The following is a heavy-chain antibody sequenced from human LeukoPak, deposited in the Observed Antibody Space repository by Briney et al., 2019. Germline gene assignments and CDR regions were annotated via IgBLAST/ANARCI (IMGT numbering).Heavy chain of an antibody. Sequence: SETLSLTCTVSGGSIRSYYWSCVRQPPGKGLEWVGYIYYSGSTKYNPPLKSRVTISVDTSENQFSLKLSSVTAADTAVYYCAVVSHDGYSFGLDIWGQGTMVIVSS. CDR3: AVVSHDGYSFGLDI. J-gene: IGHJ3*02. CDR1: GGSIRSYY. CDR2: IYYSGST. V-gene: IGHV4-59*01. D-gene: IGHD5-12*01.